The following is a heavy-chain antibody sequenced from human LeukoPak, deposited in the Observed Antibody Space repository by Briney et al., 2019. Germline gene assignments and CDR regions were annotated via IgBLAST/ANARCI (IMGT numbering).Heavy chain of an antibody. V-gene: IGHV3-33*01. CDR1: GFSFSSYG. D-gene: IGHD3-10*01. Sequence: GGSLRLSCAASGFSFSSYGMHWVRQAPGKGLEWVAVIWYDGSTEYYGDSVNGRFTISRDNSKNTPYLQMNSLRGEDTAVYYCARGWFGEFRSPFDVWGRGTKVTVSS. CDR3: ARGWFGEFRSPFDV. J-gene: IGHJ3*01. CDR2: IWYDGSTE.